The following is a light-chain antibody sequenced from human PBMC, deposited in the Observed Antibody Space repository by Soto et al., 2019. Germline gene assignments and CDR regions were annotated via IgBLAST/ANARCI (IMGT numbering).Light chain of an antibody. V-gene: IGLV2-8*01. J-gene: IGLJ1*01. CDR1: GSDVGDYNY. CDR2: EVS. CDR3: SSYTGSSYV. Sequence: QSALTQPPSASGSPGQSVTISCTGTGSDVGDYNYVSWYQQLPGKAPKLMIYEVSKRPSGVPDRFSGSKSGNTASLTVSGLQAEDEANYYCSSYTGSSYVFGTGTKVTVL.